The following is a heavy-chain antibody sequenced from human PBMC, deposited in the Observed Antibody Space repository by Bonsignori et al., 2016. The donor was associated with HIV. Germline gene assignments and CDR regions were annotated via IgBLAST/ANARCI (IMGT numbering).Heavy chain of an antibody. J-gene: IGHJ4*02. CDR3: ARGIQDYSDTSGHPTLPQEYFDN. Sequence: PGKGLEWIGSIYYSGISYYNPSLKGRLTISVDTSKNHLSLQLSSVTAADTAIYYCARGIQDYSDTSGHPTLPQEYFDNWGQGALVTVSS. D-gene: IGHD3-22*01. CDR2: IYYSGIS. V-gene: IGHV4-39*07.